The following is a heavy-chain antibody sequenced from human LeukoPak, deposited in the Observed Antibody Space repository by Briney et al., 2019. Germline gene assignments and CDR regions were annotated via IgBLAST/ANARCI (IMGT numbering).Heavy chain of an antibody. CDR3: ARPYYYDSSGYYYDY. D-gene: IGHD3-22*01. CDR1: GYTFTSYG. J-gene: IGHJ4*02. V-gene: IGHV1-18*01. Sequence: GASVKASCKASGYTFTSYGISWVRQAPGQGLEWMGWISAYNGNTNYAQKLQGRVTMTTDTSTSTAYMELRSLRSDDTAVYYCARPYYYDSSGYYYDYWGQGTLVTVSS. CDR2: ISAYNGNT.